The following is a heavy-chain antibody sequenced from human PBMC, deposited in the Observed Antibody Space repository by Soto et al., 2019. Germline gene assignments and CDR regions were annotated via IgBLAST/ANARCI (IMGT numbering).Heavy chain of an antibody. J-gene: IGHJ6*02. D-gene: IGHD1-1*01. V-gene: IGHV1-69*13. CDR3: ATGSFTSTGGRIGYHYNAMDV. CDR1: GGPFSSHS. Sequence: SVKVSCKSSGGPFSSHSINWVRQAPGQGLEWMGGIIPIFGPANFAKKFQGRVTITADESTTTAYMELSSLTSEDAAVYYCATGSFTSTGGRIGYHYNAMDVWGQGTTVTGSS. CDR2: IIPIFGPA.